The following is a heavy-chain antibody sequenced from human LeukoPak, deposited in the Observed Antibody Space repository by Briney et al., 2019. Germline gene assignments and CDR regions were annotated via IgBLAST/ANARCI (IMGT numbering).Heavy chain of an antibody. V-gene: IGHV3-30*18. J-gene: IGHJ4*02. Sequence: GGSLRLSCAASGFTFSSYGMHWVRQAPGKGLEWVAVISYDGSNKYYADSVKGRFTISRDNSKNTLYLQMNSLRAEDTAVYYCAKDQEKSIAAAGLLFDYWGQGTLVTVSS. D-gene: IGHD6-13*01. CDR1: GFTFSSYG. CDR2: ISYDGSNK. CDR3: AKDQEKSIAAAGLLFDY.